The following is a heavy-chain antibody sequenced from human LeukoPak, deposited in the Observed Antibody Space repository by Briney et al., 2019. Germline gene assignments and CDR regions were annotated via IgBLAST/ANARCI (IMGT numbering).Heavy chain of an antibody. D-gene: IGHD3-10*01. J-gene: IGHJ4*02. CDR3: ARRRGGFGEGEFDY. CDR1: GVPLRGFY. CDR2: SHTGGSI. Sequence: PSETLFLTLPVPGVPLRGFYWNWVRQPPRKGLEWVGYSHTGGSINSNPSPNSRVAFSIDTSQNQVPLRLNSVTATDTAVYYCARRRGGFGEGEFDYWGQGSPVTVST. V-gene: IGHV4-4*08.